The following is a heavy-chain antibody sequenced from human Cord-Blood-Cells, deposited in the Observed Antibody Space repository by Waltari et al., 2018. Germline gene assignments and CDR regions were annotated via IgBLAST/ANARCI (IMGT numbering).Heavy chain of an antibody. D-gene: IGHD3-16*01. CDR2: ISWNRGSI. Sequence: EVQLVESGGGLVQPGRSLRLSCAASGFTFADYAMHCVRQAPGKRLEWVSGISWNRGSIGYADSVKGRFTISRDNAKNSLYLQMNSLRAEDTALYYCAKDMRYILGRDAFDIWGQGTMVTVSS. CDR3: AKDMRYILGRDAFDI. V-gene: IGHV3-9*01. CDR1: GFTFADYA. J-gene: IGHJ3*02.